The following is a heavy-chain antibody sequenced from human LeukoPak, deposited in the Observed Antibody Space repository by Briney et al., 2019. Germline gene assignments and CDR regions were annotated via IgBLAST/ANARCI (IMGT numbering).Heavy chain of an antibody. D-gene: IGHD2-2*01. J-gene: IGHJ3*02. CDR1: GYTFTGYY. V-gene: IGHV1-2*02. CDR3: ARDGDCSSTSCYRGIDAFDI. CDR2: INPNSGGT. Sequence: GASVKGSCKASGYTFTGYYMHWVRQAPGQGLEWMGWINPNSGGTNYAQKFQGRVTMTRDTSISTAYMELSRLRSDDTAVYYCARDGDCSSTSCYRGIDAFDIWGQGTMVTVSS.